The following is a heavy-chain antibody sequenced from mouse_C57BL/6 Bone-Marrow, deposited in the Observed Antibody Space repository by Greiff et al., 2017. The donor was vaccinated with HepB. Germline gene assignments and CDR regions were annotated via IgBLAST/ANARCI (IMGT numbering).Heavy chain of an antibody. D-gene: IGHD1-1*01. CDR2: IWRGGST. V-gene: IGHV2-5*01. Sequence: VQRVESGPGLVQPSQSLSITCTVSGFSLTSYGVHWVRQSPGKGLEWLGVIWRGGSTDYNAAFMSRLSITKDNSKSQVFFKMNSLQADDTAIYYCAKGSSYWYFDVWGTGTTVTVSS. CDR1: GFSLTSYG. J-gene: IGHJ1*03. CDR3: AKGSSYWYFDV.